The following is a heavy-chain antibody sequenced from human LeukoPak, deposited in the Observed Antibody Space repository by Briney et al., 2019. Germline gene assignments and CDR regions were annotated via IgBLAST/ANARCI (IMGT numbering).Heavy chain of an antibody. D-gene: IGHD3-3*01. V-gene: IGHV3-30*18. Sequence: GGSLRLSCAASGFTFSSYGMHWVRQAPGKGLEWVAVISYDGSNKYYADSVKGRFTISRDNSKNTLYLQMNSLSAEDTAVYYCAKVYYGFSFDYWGQGTLVTVSS. CDR2: ISYDGSNK. CDR1: GFTFSSYG. CDR3: AKVYYGFSFDY. J-gene: IGHJ4*02.